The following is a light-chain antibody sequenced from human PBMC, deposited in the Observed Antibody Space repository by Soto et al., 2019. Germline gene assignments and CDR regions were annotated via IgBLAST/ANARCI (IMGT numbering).Light chain of an antibody. J-gene: IGLJ3*02. V-gene: IGLV4-69*01. CDR3: QTWGTGIPWV. Sequence: QPVLTQSPSASASLGASVKLTCTLSSGHSSYAIAWHQQQPEKGPRYLMKLNSDGSHSKGDGIPDRFSGSSSGAERYLTISSLQSADEDDYYCQTWGTGIPWVFGGGTKLPVL. CDR2: LNSDGSH. CDR1: SGHSSYA.